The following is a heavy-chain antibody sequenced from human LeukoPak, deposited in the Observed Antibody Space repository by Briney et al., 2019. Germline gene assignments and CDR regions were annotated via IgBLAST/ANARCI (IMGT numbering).Heavy chain of an antibody. Sequence: GGSLRLSCAASGFTFDDYGMSWVRQAAGKGLEWVSGINWNGGSTGYADSVKGRFTISRDNAKNSLYLQMNSLRAEDTALYYCAREETQYSSGILYDYWGQGTLVTVSS. V-gene: IGHV3-20*04. CDR1: GFTFDDYG. CDR3: AREETQYSSGILYDY. CDR2: INWNGGST. J-gene: IGHJ4*02. D-gene: IGHD6-25*01.